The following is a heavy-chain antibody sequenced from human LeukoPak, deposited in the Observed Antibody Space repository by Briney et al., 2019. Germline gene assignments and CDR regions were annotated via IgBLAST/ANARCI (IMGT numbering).Heavy chain of an antibody. CDR1: GFTFSRHG. D-gene: IGHD3-16*01. V-gene: IGHV3-7*03. CDR3: ARGGGLDV. CDR2: INHNGNVN. J-gene: IGHJ6*02. Sequence: GGPLRLSCAPSGFTFSRHGMHWARQAPGKGLEWVASINHNGNVNYYVDSVKGRFTISRDNAKNSLYLQMSNLRAEDTAVYFCARGGGLDVWGQGATVTVSS.